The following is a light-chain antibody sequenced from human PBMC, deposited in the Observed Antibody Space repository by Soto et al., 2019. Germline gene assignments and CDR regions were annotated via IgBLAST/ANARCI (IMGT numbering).Light chain of an antibody. CDR2: KAS. J-gene: IGKJ1*01. CDR1: QSISSW. V-gene: IGKV1-5*03. Sequence: DIQMTQSPSTLSASVGDGVTITCRASQSISSWLAWYQQKPGKAPNLLIYKASSLESGVPSRFSGSGSGTEFTLTISSLQPADLAAYYCQQYNSYPVTFGQGTKVQIK. CDR3: QQYNSYPVT.